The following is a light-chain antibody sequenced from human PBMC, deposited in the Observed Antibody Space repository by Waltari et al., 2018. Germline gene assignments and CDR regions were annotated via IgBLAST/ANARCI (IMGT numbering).Light chain of an antibody. CDR2: DVS. CDR1: QSISRW. Sequence: DIQMTQSPSTLSASIGDRVTITCRASQSISRWLAWYRQKPGKAPKPLIYDVSSLESGVPSRFSGGGTGTEFTLTISDLQPDDFATYYCQQYNSYSSFGQGTKLEI. CDR3: QQYNSYSS. J-gene: IGKJ2*01. V-gene: IGKV1-5*01.